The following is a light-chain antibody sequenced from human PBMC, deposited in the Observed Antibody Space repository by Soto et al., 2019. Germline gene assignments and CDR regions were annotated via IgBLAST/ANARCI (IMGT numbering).Light chain of an antibody. Sequence: DIELTQSPGTLPLSPGERATLSCRASQSVSRSDLAWYQQKPGQAPRLLIYGASSRATGIPDRFSGGGSGTDFPLTIGRLEPEDFAVYYCQQFYSYPLTLGGGAKVDIK. J-gene: IGKJ4*01. CDR1: QSVSRSD. V-gene: IGKV3-20*01. CDR2: GAS. CDR3: QQFYSYPLT.